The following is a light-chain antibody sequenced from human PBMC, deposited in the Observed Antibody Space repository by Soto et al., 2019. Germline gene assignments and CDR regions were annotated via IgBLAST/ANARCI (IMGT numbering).Light chain of an antibody. V-gene: IGLV2-14*01. J-gene: IGLJ1*01. CDR3: SSYTSSRTGV. Sequence: QSALTQPASVSGSPGQSITISCTGTSSDVGGYNYVSWYQQHPGKAPKLMIYDVSNRPSGVSNRFSGSKSGNTASLTISGVQAEDEADYYCSSYTSSRTGVFGTGTKRTVL. CDR1: SSDVGGYNY. CDR2: DVS.